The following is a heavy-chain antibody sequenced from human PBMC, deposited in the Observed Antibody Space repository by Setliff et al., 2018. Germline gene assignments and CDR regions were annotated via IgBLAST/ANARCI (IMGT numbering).Heavy chain of an antibody. CDR2: IYYGGST. Sequence: LSLTCTVSGGSISDYYWSWIRQAPGKGLEWIGYIYYGGSTNYNPSLNSRVAISVDTSGNQFSLRLNSVTAADTAVYYCTVYNTGSSKDHYWGQGTPVTVSS. CDR1: GGSISDYY. J-gene: IGHJ4*02. CDR3: TVYNTGSSKDHY. V-gene: IGHV4-59*01. D-gene: IGHD2-8*02.